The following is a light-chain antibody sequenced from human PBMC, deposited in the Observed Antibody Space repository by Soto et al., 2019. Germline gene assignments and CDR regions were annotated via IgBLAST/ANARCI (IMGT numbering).Light chain of an antibody. J-gene: IGLJ2*01. Sequence: QSVLTQPASVSGSPGQSITISCTGTNSDVGGYNYVSWYQQHPGKAPKLMIYEVSNRPSGVSNRFSGSKSGNTASLTISGLQDEDEADYYCSSYTSSSTLVFGGGTKLTVL. CDR1: NSDVGGYNY. CDR2: EVS. V-gene: IGLV2-14*01. CDR3: SSYTSSSTLV.